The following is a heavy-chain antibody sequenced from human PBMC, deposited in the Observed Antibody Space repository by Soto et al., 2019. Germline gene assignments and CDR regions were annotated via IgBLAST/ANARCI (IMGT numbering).Heavy chain of an antibody. D-gene: IGHD2-15*01. Sequence: SVKVSCKASGGTFSSYTISWVRQAPGQGLEWMGRIIPILGIANYAQKFQGRVTITADKSTSTAYMGLSSLRSEDTAVYYCASCSGGSCYYNYWGQGTLVTVSS. J-gene: IGHJ4*02. CDR2: IIPILGIA. V-gene: IGHV1-69*02. CDR1: GGTFSSYT. CDR3: ASCSGGSCYYNY.